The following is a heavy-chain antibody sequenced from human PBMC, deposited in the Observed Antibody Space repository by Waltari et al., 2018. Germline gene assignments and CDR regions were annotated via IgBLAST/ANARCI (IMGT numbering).Heavy chain of an antibody. Sequence: QVQLQESGPGLVKPSETLSLTCTVSGGSISSYYWSWIRQPPGKGLEWIGYIYYGGSTNYNPSLKIRVTISVDTSKNQFSLKRSSVTAADTAVYYCARASDYDFPQGNYYMDVWGKGTTVTVSS. J-gene: IGHJ6*03. CDR3: ARASDYDFPQGNYYMDV. CDR1: GGSISSYY. V-gene: IGHV4-59*01. CDR2: IYYGGST. D-gene: IGHD3-3*01.